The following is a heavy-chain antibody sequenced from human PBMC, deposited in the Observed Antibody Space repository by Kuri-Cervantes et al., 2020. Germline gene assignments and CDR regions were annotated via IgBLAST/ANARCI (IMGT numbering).Heavy chain of an antibody. V-gene: IGHV4-61*08. CDR1: GGSISSGGYY. D-gene: IGHD2-15*01. CDR2: IYYSGST. CDR3: ARDLGDCSGGSCYYYYGMDV. J-gene: IGHJ6*02. Sequence: SETLSLTCTVSGGSISSGGYYWSWIRQHPGKGLEWIGYIYYSGSTNYNPSLKSRVTISVDTSKNQFSLKLSSVTAADTAVYYCARDLGDCSGGSCYYYYGMDVWGQGTTVTVSS.